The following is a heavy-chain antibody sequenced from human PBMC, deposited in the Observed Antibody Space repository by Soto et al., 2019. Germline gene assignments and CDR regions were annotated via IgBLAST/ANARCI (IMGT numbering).Heavy chain of an antibody. Sequence: ASVKVSCKTSGYTFTNFDVNWVRQAAGQGLEWMGWMSPNSENKGYAQKFQGRVTMTRDTAIRTAYMEVSRLRSDDTAVYYCARGRASGSYYLPDYWGQGTLVTVSS. D-gene: IGHD3-10*01. CDR3: ARGRASGSYYLPDY. CDR1: GYTFTNFD. V-gene: IGHV1-8*01. CDR2: MSPNSENK. J-gene: IGHJ4*02.